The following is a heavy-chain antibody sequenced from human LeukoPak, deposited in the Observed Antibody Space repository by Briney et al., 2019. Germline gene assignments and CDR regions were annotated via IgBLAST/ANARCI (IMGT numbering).Heavy chain of an antibody. J-gene: IGHJ4*02. CDR2: ISSNGGRT. CDR1: GFTFSSYA. V-gene: IGHV3-64*01. D-gene: IGHD4-17*01. Sequence: GGSLRLSCAASGFTFSSYAMHWVRQAPGKGLEYVSAISSNGGRTYYANSVKGRFTISRDNSKNTLYLQMGSLRAEDMAVYYCARSRGDDYGDVWGQGTLVTVSS. CDR3: ARSRGDDYGDV.